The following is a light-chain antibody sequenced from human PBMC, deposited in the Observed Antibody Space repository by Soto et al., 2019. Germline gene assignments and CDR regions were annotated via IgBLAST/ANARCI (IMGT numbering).Light chain of an antibody. CDR3: LQYGSSPGYT. CDR1: QSVSSSY. Sequence: EIVLTQSPGTLSLSPGERATLSCRASQSVSSSYLAWYQQKPGQAPRLLIYGASSRATGIPDRFSGSGSGTDFTLTISRLEPEDVAVYYCLQYGSSPGYTFGQGTKLEIK. V-gene: IGKV3-20*01. CDR2: GAS. J-gene: IGKJ2*01.